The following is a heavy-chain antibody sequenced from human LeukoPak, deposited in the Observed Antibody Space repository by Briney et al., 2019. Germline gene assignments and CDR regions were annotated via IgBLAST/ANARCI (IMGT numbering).Heavy chain of an antibody. D-gene: IGHD4-17*01. CDR1: GFNFAYFW. V-gene: IGHV3-72*01. CDR2: VRNKPNGYTT. CDR3: TRVRHGDYFDY. Sequence: GGSLRLSCTGSGFNFAYFWMNWVRQAPGKGLDWVGRVRNKPNGYTTDYGTSVKGRFTISRDDSKNSLYLQMNSLTSEDTAVYYCTRVRHGDYFDYWGQGTLVSVSS. J-gene: IGHJ4*02.